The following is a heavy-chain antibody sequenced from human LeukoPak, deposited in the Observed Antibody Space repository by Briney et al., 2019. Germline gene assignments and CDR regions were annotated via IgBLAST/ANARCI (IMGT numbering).Heavy chain of an antibody. Sequence: GGSLRLSCAASGFTFSSYWMHWVRQAPGKGLVWVSRINSDGSSTSYADSVKGRFTISRDKAKNPLYLQMNSLRAEDTAVYYCARDRFGVRGVMPDWGQGTLVTDSS. D-gene: IGHD3-10*01. J-gene: IGHJ4*02. CDR3: ARDRFGVRGVMPD. V-gene: IGHV3-74*01. CDR1: GFTFSSYW. CDR2: INSDGSST.